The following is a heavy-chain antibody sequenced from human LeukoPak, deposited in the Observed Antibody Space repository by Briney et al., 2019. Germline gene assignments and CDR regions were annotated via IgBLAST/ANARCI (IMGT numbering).Heavy chain of an antibody. J-gene: IGHJ4*02. V-gene: IGHV1-8*03. CDR2: MNPNSGNT. Sequence: ASVKVSCKASGYTFTSYDINWVRQATGQGLEWMGWMNPNSGNTGYAQKFQGRVTITRNTSISTAYMELSSLRSEDTAVYYCARGRGYIAARPWDYWGQGTLVTVSS. D-gene: IGHD6-6*01. CDR1: GYTFTSYD. CDR3: ARGRGYIAARPWDY.